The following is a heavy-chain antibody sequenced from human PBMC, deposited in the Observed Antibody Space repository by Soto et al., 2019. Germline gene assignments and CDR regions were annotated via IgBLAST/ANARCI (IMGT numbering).Heavy chain of an antibody. CDR3: ARGDKGGSYSDYYGMDV. D-gene: IGHD1-26*01. V-gene: IGHV1-69*01. Sequence: QVQLVQSGAEVKKPGSSVKVSCKASGGTFSSYAISWVRQAPGQGLEWMGGIIPIFGTANYAQKFQGRVTITADESTSTAYMELSSLRSEDTAVYYCARGDKGGSYSDYYGMDVWGPGTTVTVSS. J-gene: IGHJ6*02. CDR2: IIPIFGTA. CDR1: GGTFSSYA.